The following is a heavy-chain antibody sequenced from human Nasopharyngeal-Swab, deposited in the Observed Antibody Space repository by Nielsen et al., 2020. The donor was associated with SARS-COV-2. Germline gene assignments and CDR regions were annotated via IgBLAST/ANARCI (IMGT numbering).Heavy chain of an antibody. Sequence: SETLSLTCTVSGGSISDFHWSWIRQPPGKGLEWIGYVSYSGITNYNPSLNSRVTISADSSKNQFSLELGSVTAADTAVYYCAREEYYYDSSGNYYRAFDNWGQGTLVSASS. D-gene: IGHD3-22*01. CDR1: GGSISDFH. V-gene: IGHV4-59*01. CDR3: AREEYYYDSSGNYYRAFDN. CDR2: VSYSGIT. J-gene: IGHJ4*02.